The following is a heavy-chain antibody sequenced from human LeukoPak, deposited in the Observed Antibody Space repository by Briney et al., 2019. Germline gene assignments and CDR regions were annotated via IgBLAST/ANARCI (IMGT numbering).Heavy chain of an antibody. J-gene: IGHJ4*02. CDR2: INHSGST. CDR3: ARGFDWLLRYFDY. CDR1: GGSFSGYY. V-gene: IGHV4-34*01. Sequence: SETLSLTCAVYGGSFSGYYWSWIRQPPGKGLEWIGEINHSGSTNYNPSLKSRVTISVDTSKNQFSLKLSSVTAADTAVYYCARGFDWLLRYFDYWGQGTLVTVSS. D-gene: IGHD3-9*01.